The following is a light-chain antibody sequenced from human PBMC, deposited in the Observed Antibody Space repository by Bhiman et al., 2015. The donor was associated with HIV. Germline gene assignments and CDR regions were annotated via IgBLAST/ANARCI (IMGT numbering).Light chain of an antibody. CDR3: GTWDSSLSAVV. CDR1: NSNIGNNY. J-gene: IGLJ2*01. Sequence: QSVLTQPPSVSAAPGQKVTISCSGSNSNIGNNYVTWYQQFPGTAPKVLIYDNSRRPSGIPARFSGSKSGTSATLAITALQTGDEGDYYCGTWDSSLSAVVFGGGTKLTVL. V-gene: IGLV1-51*01. CDR2: DNS.